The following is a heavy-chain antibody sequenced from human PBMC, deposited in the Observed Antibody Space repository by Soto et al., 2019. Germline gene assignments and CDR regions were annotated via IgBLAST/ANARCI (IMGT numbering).Heavy chain of an antibody. CDR3: ARVGHYDSSGYYTKTFDY. J-gene: IGHJ4*02. CDR2: INPSGGST. D-gene: IGHD3-22*01. V-gene: IGHV1-46*01. Sequence: GASVKGSCKASGYTFTRHYMHWVRQAPGQGVEWMGIINPSGGSTSYAQKFQGRVTMTRDTSTSTVYMELSSLRSEDTAVYYCARVGHYDSSGYYTKTFDYWGQGTLVTVSS. CDR1: GYTFTRHY.